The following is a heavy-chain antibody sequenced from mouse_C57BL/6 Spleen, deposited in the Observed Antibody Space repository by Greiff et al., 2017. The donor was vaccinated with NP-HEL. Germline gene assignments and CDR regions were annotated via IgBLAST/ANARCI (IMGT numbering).Heavy chain of an antibody. CDR1: GFTFSDYY. D-gene: IGHD1-1*01. CDR2: INYDGSST. Sequence: EVMLVESEGGLVQPGSSMKLSCTASGFTFSDYYMAWVRQVPEKGLEWVANINYDGSSTYYLDSLKSRFIISRDNAKNILYLQMSSLKSEDTATYYCARVANPHWYFDVWGTGTTVTVSS. V-gene: IGHV5-16*01. CDR3: ARVANPHWYFDV. J-gene: IGHJ1*03.